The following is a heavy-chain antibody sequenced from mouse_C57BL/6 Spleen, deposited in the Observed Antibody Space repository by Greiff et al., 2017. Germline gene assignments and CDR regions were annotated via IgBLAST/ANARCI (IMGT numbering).Heavy chain of an antibody. D-gene: IGHD3-2*02. CDR3: TTAGQGDY. V-gene: IGHV14-4*01. Sequence: VQLQQSGAELVRPGASVKLSCTASGFNIKDDYMHWVKQRPEQGLEWIGWIDPENGDTEYASKFQGKATITADTSSNPAYLQLSSLTSEDTAVYYCTTAGQGDYWGQGTTLTVSS. CDR1: GFNIKDDY. CDR2: IDPENGDT. J-gene: IGHJ2*01.